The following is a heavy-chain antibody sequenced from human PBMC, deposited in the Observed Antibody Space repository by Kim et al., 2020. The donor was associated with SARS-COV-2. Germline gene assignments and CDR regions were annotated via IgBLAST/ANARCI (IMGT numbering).Heavy chain of an antibody. CDR2: IYYSGST. CDR1: GGSISSYY. J-gene: IGHJ3*02. Sequence: SETLSLTCIVSGGSISSYYWSWIRQPPGKGLEWIGYIYYSGSTNYNPSLKSRVTISVDTSKNQFSLKLSSVTAADTAVYYCARLRYYDILTGSGAAFDIWGQGTMVTVSS. V-gene: IGHV4-59*13. CDR3: ARLRYYDILTGSGAAFDI. D-gene: IGHD3-9*01.